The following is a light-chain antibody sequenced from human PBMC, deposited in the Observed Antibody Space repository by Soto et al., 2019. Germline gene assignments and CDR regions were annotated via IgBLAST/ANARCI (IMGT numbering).Light chain of an antibody. CDR1: QSVSNN. Sequence: ELVMTQSPVTLSVSPGERATLSCRASQSVSNNLAWYQQKPGQAPSLLIYGASTRATGIPARFSGSGSGTDFTLTIISLQSEDFAVYYCQQYNNWPPFTFGQGTRLEMK. CDR2: GAS. V-gene: IGKV3-15*01. J-gene: IGKJ5*01. CDR3: QQYNNWPPFT.